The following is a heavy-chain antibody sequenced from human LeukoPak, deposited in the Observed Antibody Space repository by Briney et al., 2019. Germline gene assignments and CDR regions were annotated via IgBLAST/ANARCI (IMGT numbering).Heavy chain of an antibody. CDR3: ARDLLGLRPDAFDI. CDR1: GDSISSGDYY. V-gene: IGHV4-61*02. D-gene: IGHD4-17*01. CDR2: ISSSGST. J-gene: IGHJ3*02. Sequence: PSETLSLTCTVSGDSISSGDYYWSWIRQPAGKGLEWIGRISSSGSTNYNPSLKSRVAISVDTSKNQFSLKLSSVTAADTAVYYCARDLLGLRPDAFDIWGQGTMVTVSS.